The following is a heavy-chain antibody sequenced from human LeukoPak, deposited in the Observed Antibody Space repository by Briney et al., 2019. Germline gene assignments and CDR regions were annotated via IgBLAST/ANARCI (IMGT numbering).Heavy chain of an antibody. CDR2: ISWDGGST. D-gene: IGHD1-26*01. CDR1: GFTFDDYA. CDR3: SRDGLVGVNTAFDI. V-gene: IGHV3-43D*03. J-gene: IGHJ3*02. Sequence: GGSLRLSCAASGFTFDDYAMHWVRQAPGKGLEWVSLISWDGGSTYYADSVKGRFTISRDNSKNSLYLQMNSLRAEDTAVYYCSRDGLVGVNTAFDIWGQGTVVTVSS.